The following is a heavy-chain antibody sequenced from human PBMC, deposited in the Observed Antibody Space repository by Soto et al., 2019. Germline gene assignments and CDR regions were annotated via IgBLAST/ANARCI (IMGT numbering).Heavy chain of an antibody. CDR3: AREGARTSCTGDACQQLYNWIEP. V-gene: IGHV1-69*01. D-gene: IGHD1-1*01. CDR2: IVPLFGST. J-gene: IGHJ5*02. CDR1: GGSVSTYT. Sequence: QVQLVQSGAEVKKPGSSVRVSCKASGGSVSTYTITWVRQAPGQGLEWMGGIVPLFGSTTYARKFQGRVTLTADDSTGTAHMALSSLTSDDTAVYYCAREGARTSCTGDACQQLYNWIEPWGQGTLVIVSS.